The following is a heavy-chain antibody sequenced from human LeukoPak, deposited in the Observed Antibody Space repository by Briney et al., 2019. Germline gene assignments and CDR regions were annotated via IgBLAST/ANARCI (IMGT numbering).Heavy chain of an antibody. Sequence: GGSLRLSCAVSGFTFSSYWMSWVRQAPGKGLEWVANIKQDGSEKYYVDSVKGRFTISRDNAKNSLYLQMNSLRAEDTAVYYCARDKPMVRGVIRYYYYYNMDVWGKGTTVTVSS. CDR1: GFTFSSYW. CDR2: IKQDGSEK. CDR3: ARDKPMVRGVIRYYYYYNMDV. D-gene: IGHD3-10*01. J-gene: IGHJ6*03. V-gene: IGHV3-7*01.